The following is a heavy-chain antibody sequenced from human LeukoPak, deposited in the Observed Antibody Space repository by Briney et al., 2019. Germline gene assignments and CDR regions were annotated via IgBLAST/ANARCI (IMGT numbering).Heavy chain of an antibody. V-gene: IGHV3-23*01. Sequence: GGSLRLSCAASGFTFRTYAMTWVRQAPGKGLEWVSGISESGGSTYYVDSVKGRFTISRDNSKNTLYLQMNSLRADDTAVYYCVRGIKSPDNWGQGTLVTVSS. CDR1: GFTFRTYA. CDR2: ISESGGST. J-gene: IGHJ4*02. CDR3: VRGIKSPDN.